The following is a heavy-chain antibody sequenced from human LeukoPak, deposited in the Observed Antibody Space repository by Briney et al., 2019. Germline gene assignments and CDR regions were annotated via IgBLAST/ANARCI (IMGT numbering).Heavy chain of an antibody. CDR3: ARAHDYGDYHFDY. Sequence: PSQTLSLTCAVSGGSISSGGYSWSWIRQPPGTGLEWIGYIYHSGSTYYNPSLKSRVTISVDGSKNQFSLKLSSVTAADTAVYYCARAHDYGDYHFDYWGQGTLVTVSS. J-gene: IGHJ4*02. V-gene: IGHV4-30-2*01. CDR2: IYHSGST. D-gene: IGHD4-17*01. CDR1: GGSISSGGYS.